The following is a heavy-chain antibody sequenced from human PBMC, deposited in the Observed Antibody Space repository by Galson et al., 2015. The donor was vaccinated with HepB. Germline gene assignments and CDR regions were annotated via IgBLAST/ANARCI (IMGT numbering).Heavy chain of an antibody. Sequence: SLRLSCAASGFTFSSYSMNWVRQAPGKGLEWVSYISGSSDTIYYAGSVKGRFTISRDNARNSLSLQMNSLRAEDTAVYYCARAAGGLQWLFDYWGQGTLVTVSS. CDR3: ARAAGGLQWLFDY. D-gene: IGHD5-24*01. J-gene: IGHJ4*02. CDR1: GFTFSSYS. CDR2: ISGSSDTI. V-gene: IGHV3-48*01.